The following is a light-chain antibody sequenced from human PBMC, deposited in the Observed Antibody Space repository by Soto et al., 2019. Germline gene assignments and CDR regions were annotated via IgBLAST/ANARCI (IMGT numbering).Light chain of an antibody. CDR2: GAS. Sequence: EIVLTQSPGTLSLSPGERATLSCRASQTVGKNYLAWYQQKPGQTPRLLIHGASNRATGIPDRISGSGSGTDFTLFISRLDPEDFAMYYCQQYASSPLTFGGGTKVEIK. J-gene: IGKJ4*01. CDR3: QQYASSPLT. CDR1: QTVGKNY. V-gene: IGKV3-20*01.